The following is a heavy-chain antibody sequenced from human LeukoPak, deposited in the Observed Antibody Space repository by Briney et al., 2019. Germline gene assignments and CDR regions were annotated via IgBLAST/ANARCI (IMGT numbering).Heavy chain of an antibody. V-gene: IGHV1-24*01. CDR1: GYTLTELP. Sequence: ASVKVSCKVSGYTLTELPMHWVRQAPGKGLEWMGGFDPEDGETIYAQKFRGRVTMTEDTSTDTAYMELSSLRSEDTAVYYCATLSGSYYSGNWFDPWGQGTLVTVSS. CDR2: FDPEDGET. J-gene: IGHJ5*02. D-gene: IGHD1-26*01. CDR3: ATLSGSYYSGNWFDP.